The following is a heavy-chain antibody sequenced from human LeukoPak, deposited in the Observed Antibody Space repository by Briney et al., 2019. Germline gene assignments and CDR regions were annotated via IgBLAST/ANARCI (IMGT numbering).Heavy chain of an antibody. CDR2: FNHEDGET. V-gene: IGHV1-24*01. CDR3: ASGYCSSTSCYIVWALDY. CDR1: GYTITELS. J-gene: IGHJ4*02. D-gene: IGHD2-2*02. Sequence: ASVKVSCKVSGYTITELSMLCVRQPPGKGLEWMGGFNHEDGETIYAQKFQGRVTMTEDTSTDTAYMELSSLRSEDTAVYYCASGYCSSTSCYIVWALDYWGQGTLVTVSS.